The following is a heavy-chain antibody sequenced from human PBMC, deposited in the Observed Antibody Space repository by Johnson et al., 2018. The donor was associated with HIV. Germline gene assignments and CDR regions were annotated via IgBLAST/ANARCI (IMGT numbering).Heavy chain of an antibody. CDR2: INWNGAIT. CDR3: ARDRGGYYYDGSGLDAFDI. D-gene: IGHD3-22*01. Sequence: VQLVESGGGVVRPGGSLRLSCAASGSTFDEYGMTWVRQAPGKGLEWVSRINWNGAITAYADSVKGRFTITRDNAKNSLYLQMNSLRAEDTAVYSCARDRGGYYYDGSGLDAFDIWGQGTMVTVSS. J-gene: IGHJ3*02. V-gene: IGHV3-20*04. CDR1: GSTFDEYG.